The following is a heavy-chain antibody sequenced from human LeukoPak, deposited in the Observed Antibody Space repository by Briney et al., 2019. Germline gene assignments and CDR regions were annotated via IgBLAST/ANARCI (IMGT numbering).Heavy chain of an antibody. CDR3: AKHTYYYGSGTHLDY. CDR1: GFTFSNYG. Sequence: GGSLRLSCAASGFTFSNYGMSCVRQPPGKGLEWVSTISAGGGSTYYADSVTGRFTISRDNSKNTLYLQMNSLRAEDTAVYYCAKHTYYYGSGTHLDYWGQGSLVTVSS. D-gene: IGHD3-10*01. J-gene: IGHJ4*02. CDR2: ISAGGGST. V-gene: IGHV3-23*01.